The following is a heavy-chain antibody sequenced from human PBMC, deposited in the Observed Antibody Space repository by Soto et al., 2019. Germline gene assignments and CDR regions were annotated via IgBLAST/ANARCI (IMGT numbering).Heavy chain of an antibody. CDR2: IYWNDDK. J-gene: IGHJ4*02. Sequence: TLSLTCTVSGGSISSYYWSWIRQPPGKGLEWLTLIYWNDDKRYSPSLKSRLTITKDTSKNQVVLTMTNMDPVDTATYYCAHRTGYFDWDYWGQGTLVTVSS. V-gene: IGHV2-5*01. D-gene: IGHD3-9*01. CDR3: AHRTGYFDWDY. CDR1: GGSISSYYW.